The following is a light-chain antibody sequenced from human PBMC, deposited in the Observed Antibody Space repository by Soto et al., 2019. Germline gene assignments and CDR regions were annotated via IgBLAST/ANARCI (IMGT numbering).Light chain of an antibody. Sequence: DIQMTQSPSSLSASVGDRVTITCRASQSISSYLSWYQQKPGKAPKLLINVASTLQSGVPSRFSGSGSGTDFTLAISSRQPEDFATYYCQQSSSTPPTFGGGTRVEIK. CDR1: QSISSY. J-gene: IGKJ4*01. V-gene: IGKV1-39*01. CDR3: QQSSSTPPT. CDR2: VAS.